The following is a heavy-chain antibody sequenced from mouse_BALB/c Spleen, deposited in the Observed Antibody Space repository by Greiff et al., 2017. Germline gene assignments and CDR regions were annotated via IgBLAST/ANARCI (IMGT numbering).Heavy chain of an antibody. D-gene: IGHD2-2*01. CDR3: ARVIYGLFAY. CDR2: SRNKANDYTT. J-gene: IGHJ3*01. V-gene: IGHV7-1*02. Sequence: EVKVVESGGGLVQPGGSLRLSCATSGFTFSDFYMEWVRQPPGKRLEWIAASRNKANDYTTEYSASVKGRFIVSRDTSQSILYLQMNALRAEDTAIYYCARVIYGLFAYWGQGTLVTVSA. CDR1: GFTFSDFY.